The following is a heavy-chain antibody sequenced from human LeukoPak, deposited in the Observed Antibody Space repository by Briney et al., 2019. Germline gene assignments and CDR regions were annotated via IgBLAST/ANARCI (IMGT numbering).Heavy chain of an antibody. J-gene: IGHJ4*02. D-gene: IGHD5-18*01. CDR3: AREVLDTAMALGY. CDR1: GFTVSNHY. CDR2: IYSGGNT. Sequence: PGGSLRLSCAASGFTVSNHYMTWVRQAPGKGLEWVSVIYSGGNTYYADSVKGRFTISRDNSKNTLYLQMNSLRAEDTAVYYCAREVLDTAMALGYWGQGTLVTVSS. V-gene: IGHV3-53*01.